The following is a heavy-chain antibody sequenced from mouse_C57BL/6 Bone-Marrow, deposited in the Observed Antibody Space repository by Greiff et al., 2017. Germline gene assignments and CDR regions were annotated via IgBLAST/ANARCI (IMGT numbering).Heavy chain of an antibody. V-gene: IGHV1-63*01. D-gene: IGHD1-1*01. J-gene: IGHJ4*01. Sequence: QVQLQQSGAELVRPGTSVKMSCKASGYTFTNYWIGWAKQRPGHGLEWIGDIYPGGGYTNYNEKFKGKATLTADKSSSTAYMQLSSLTSEDSAIYYWARYYGSSPYAMDYWGQGTSVTVSS. CDR1: GYTFTNYW. CDR3: ARYYGSSPYAMDY. CDR2: IYPGGGYT.